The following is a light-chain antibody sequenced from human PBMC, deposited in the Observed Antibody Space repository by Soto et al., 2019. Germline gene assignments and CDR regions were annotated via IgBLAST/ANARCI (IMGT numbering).Light chain of an antibody. V-gene: IGKV1-27*01. J-gene: IGKJ4*01. Sequence: DIQMTQSPSSLSASVGDRVTITCRASQVISHFLAWNQQKPGKEPNLLIYAASTLQSGVPSRFSGSGSGTDFTLTISSLQSEDVATYYCQKYNSVPFTFGGGTKVEIK. CDR3: QKYNSVPFT. CDR2: AAS. CDR1: QVISHF.